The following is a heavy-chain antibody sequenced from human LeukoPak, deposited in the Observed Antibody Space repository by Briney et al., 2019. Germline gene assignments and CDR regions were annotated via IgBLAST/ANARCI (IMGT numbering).Heavy chain of an antibody. CDR1: GFAFSNYG. V-gene: IGHV3-33*04. J-gene: IGHJ5*02. CDR2: IWYEGTNK. Sequence: GRSLRLSCAASGFAFSNYGMHWVRQAPGKGLEWVAVIWYEGTNKYYADSVKGRFTISRGNAKNTVYLQMNSLRVEDTAVYYCARQGGGGSYAAGSWFDPWGQGTLVIVSS. D-gene: IGHD1-26*01. CDR3: ARQGGGGSYAAGSWFDP.